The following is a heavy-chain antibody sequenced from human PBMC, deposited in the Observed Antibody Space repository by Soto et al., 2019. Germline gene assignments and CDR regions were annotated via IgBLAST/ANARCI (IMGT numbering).Heavy chain of an antibody. CDR1: GGSINTFY. V-gene: IGHV4-4*07. J-gene: IGHJ4*02. D-gene: IGHD5-12*01. CDR3: AREGSYSAYNFAHGIQLWSFDF. Sequence: SETLSLTCTVSGGSINTFYWSWVRQPAGKGLEWIGRIFSSGSTSFNPSLESRVAMSVDTSKNHFSLNLSSVTAADMAVYYCAREGSYSAYNFAHGIQLWSFDFWGQGALVTV. CDR2: IFSSGST.